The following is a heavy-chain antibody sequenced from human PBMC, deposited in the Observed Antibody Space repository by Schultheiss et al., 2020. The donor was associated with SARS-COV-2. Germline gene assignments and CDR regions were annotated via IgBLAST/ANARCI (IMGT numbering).Heavy chain of an antibody. J-gene: IGHJ4*02. V-gene: IGHV4-31*03. CDR2: IYYSGST. D-gene: IGHD6-19*01. CDR1: GGSISSGGYY. Sequence: TLSLTCTVSGGSISSGGYYWSWIRQHPGKGLEWIGYIYYSGSTYYNPSLKSRVTISVDTSKNQFSLKLSSVTAADTAVYYCARASGIGYSSGWYGSPYFDYWGQGTLVTVSS. CDR3: ARASGIGYSSGWYGSPYFDY.